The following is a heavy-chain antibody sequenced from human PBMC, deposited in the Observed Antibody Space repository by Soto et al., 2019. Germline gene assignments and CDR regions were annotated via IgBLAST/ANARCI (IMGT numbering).Heavy chain of an antibody. CDR1: GYTFTVYY. CDR3: ARDLEKGGGSAGFDC. D-gene: IGHD1-26*01. Sequence: ASVKVSCKASGYTFTVYYMHWVRQAPGQGLEWMGWINPKSGGTMYPQKFQGRVTMTWDTSISTAYMALTRLRSDDTAVYYCARDLEKGGGSAGFDCWGQGTLVTVSS. CDR2: INPKSGGT. J-gene: IGHJ4*02. V-gene: IGHV1-2*02.